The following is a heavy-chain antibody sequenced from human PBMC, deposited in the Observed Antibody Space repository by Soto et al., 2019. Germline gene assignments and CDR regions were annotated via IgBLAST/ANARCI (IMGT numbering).Heavy chain of an antibody. D-gene: IGHD2-2*02. CDR1: GYTFTGYY. Sequence: ASVKVSCKASGYTFTGYYMHWVRQAPGQGLEWMGWINPNSGGTNYAQKFQGWVTMTRDTSISTAYMELSRLRSDDTAVYYCARAFCSSTSCYRMYAFDIWGQGTMVT. CDR3: ARAFCSSTSCYRMYAFDI. V-gene: IGHV1-2*04. CDR2: INPNSGGT. J-gene: IGHJ3*02.